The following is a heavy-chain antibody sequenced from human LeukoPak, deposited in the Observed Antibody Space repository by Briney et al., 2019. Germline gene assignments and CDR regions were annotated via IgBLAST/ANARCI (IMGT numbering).Heavy chain of an antibody. CDR1: GFTFSSYG. J-gene: IGHJ4*02. Sequence: PGRSLRLSCAASGFTFSSYGMHWVRQAPGKGLEWVAVIWYDGSNKYYADSVKGRFTISRDNSKNTLYLQMNSLRAEDTAVYYCARDGLPRGTNGVSYYFDYWGQGTLVTVSS. CDR2: IWYDGSNK. D-gene: IGHD2-8*01. CDR3: ARDGLPRGTNGVSYYFDY. V-gene: IGHV3-33*01.